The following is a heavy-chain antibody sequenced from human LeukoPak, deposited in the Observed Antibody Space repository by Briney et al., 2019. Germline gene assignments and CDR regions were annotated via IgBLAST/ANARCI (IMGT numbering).Heavy chain of an antibody. Sequence: ASVKVSCKASGYTFTSYDINWVRQATGQGLEWMGWMNPNSGNTGYAQKFQGRVTITRNTSISTAYMELSSLRSEDTAVYYCAREDSSGWYASFDYWGQGTLVTVSS. J-gene: IGHJ4*02. CDR3: AREDSSGWYASFDY. CDR2: MNPNSGNT. V-gene: IGHV1-8*03. CDR1: GYTFTSYD. D-gene: IGHD6-19*01.